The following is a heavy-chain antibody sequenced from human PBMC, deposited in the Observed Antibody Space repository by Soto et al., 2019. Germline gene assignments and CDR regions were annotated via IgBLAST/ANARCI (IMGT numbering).Heavy chain of an antibody. CDR3: ARARVDYDFWSGYRPDYYYGMDV. V-gene: IGHV4-4*02. J-gene: IGHJ6*02. D-gene: IGHD3-3*01. Sequence: TSETLSLTCAVSGGSISSSNWWSWVRQPPGKGLEWIGEIYHSGSTNYNPSLKSRVTISVDKSKNQFSLKLSSVTAADTAVYYCARARVDYDFWSGYRPDYYYGMDVWGQGTTVTVSS. CDR2: IYHSGST. CDR1: GGSISSSNW.